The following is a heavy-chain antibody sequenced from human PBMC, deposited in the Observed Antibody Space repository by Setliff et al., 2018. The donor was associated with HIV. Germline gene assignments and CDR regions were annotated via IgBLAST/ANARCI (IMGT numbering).Heavy chain of an antibody. CDR2: VSYYGKNK. V-gene: IGHV3-30*04. CDR1: GFTFRSYA. J-gene: IGHJ4*02. CDR3: ARDGAALSSAVNLDF. D-gene: IGHD6-19*01. Sequence: PGGSLRLSCAASGFTFRSYAMHWVRQAPGKGLEWVAVVSYYGKNKYYADSVKGRFTISRDNSKNTLYLQMSILRPEDTAVYYCARDGAALSSAVNLDFWGQGTLVTVSS.